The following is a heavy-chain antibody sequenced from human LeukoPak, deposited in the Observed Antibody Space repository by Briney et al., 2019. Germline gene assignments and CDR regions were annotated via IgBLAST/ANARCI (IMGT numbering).Heavy chain of an antibody. J-gene: IGHJ4*02. CDR3: ARSTVTTVIDY. Sequence: SETLSLTCTVSGGSISSYYWSWIRQPPGKGLEWIGYIYYSGSTNYNPSLKSRVTISVDTSKNQFSLKLSSVTAADTAVYYCARSTVTTVIDYWGQGTLVTVSS. CDR1: GGSISSYY. CDR2: IYYSGST. V-gene: IGHV4-59*01. D-gene: IGHD4-17*01.